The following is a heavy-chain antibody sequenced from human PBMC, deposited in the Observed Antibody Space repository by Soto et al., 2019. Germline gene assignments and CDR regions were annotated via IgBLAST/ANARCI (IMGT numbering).Heavy chain of an antibody. CDR2: IIPLFGTA. Sequence: GASVKVSCKASGVTFSSETLGWVRQAPGQGLEWVGGIIPLFGTASYAQKFQGRVTITADESTITVYMELSSLRSDDTAVYFCATELGENPASPFDAWGQGTLVTVSS. J-gene: IGHJ4*02. V-gene: IGHV1-69*13. D-gene: IGHD3-10*01. CDR3: ATELGENPASPFDA. CDR1: GVTFSSET.